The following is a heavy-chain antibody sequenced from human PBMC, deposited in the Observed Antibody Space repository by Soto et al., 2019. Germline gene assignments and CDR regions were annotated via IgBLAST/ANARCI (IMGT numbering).Heavy chain of an antibody. V-gene: IGHV3-48*01. Sequence: EVQLVESGGGLVQPGGSLRLSCEASGFTFSNFGINWVRQAPGKGLEWVSHISSSSTTIYYAESVKGRFTISRDNAKNSLYLQMSSLTGEDTVVYYCATSFITTIVTTAWGQGTLVTVSS. CDR1: GFTFSNFG. J-gene: IGHJ4*02. D-gene: IGHD5-18*01. CDR3: ATSFITTIVTTA. CDR2: ISSSSTTI.